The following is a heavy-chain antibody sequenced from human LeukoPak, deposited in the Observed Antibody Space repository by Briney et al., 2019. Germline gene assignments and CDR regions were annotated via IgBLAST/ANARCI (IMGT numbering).Heavy chain of an antibody. V-gene: IGHV4-34*01. CDR1: GGSFSGYY. CDR3: ARTRNIVVVTARGAFDI. Sequence: SETLSLTCAVYGGSFSGYYWSLIRQPPGKGLEWIGEINHSGSTNYNPSLKSRVTISVDTSKNQFSLKLSSVTAADTAVYYCARTRNIVVVTARGAFDIWGQGTMVTVSS. J-gene: IGHJ3*02. CDR2: INHSGST. D-gene: IGHD2-21*02.